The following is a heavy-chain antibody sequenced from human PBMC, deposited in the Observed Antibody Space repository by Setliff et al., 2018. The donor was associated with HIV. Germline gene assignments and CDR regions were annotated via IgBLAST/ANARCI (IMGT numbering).Heavy chain of an antibody. V-gene: IGHV1-58*01. CDR2: IVVGRGNT. D-gene: IGHD3-10*01. CDR1: GFTFTDSA. CDR3: VADPSISMVRGLILGSTFDI. J-gene: IGHJ3*02. Sequence: SVKVSCKASGFTFTDSAVQWVRQTRGQCLEWIGWIVVGRGNTNYAQQFQGRVTITRDMSTSTAYMELSSLRSEDTAVYYCVADPSISMVRGLILGSTFDIWGQGTMVTVSS.